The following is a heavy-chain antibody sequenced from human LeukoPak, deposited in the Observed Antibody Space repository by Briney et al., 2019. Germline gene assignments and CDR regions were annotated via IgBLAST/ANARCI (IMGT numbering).Heavy chain of an antibody. CDR3: ARVSRPSYYYDSSGYGAFDY. CDR1: GYTFTGYY. V-gene: IGHV1-2*02. CDR2: INPNSGGT. Sequence: ASVKVPCKASGYTFTGYYMHWVRQAPGQGLEWMGWINPNSGGTNYAQKFQGRVTMTRDTSISTAYMELSRLRSDDTAVYHCARVSRPSYYYDSSGYGAFDYWGQGTLVTVSS. J-gene: IGHJ4*02. D-gene: IGHD3-22*01.